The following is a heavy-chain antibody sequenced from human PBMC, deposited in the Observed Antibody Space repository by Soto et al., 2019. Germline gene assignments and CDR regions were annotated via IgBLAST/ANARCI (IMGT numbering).Heavy chain of an antibody. V-gene: IGHV1-18*01. Sequence: QVQLVQSGAEVKKPGASVKVSCKTSGYTFTSHGISWVRQAPGQGLEWMGWISPYNGDTNYAQKLQGSVSVTTDSSTRTAYMELRSLRSEDTAVYYCARMVRGSTVGYYYYMDVWGKGTTVTVSS. CDR3: ARMVRGSTVGYYYYMDV. D-gene: IGHD3-10*01. CDR1: GYTFTSHG. CDR2: ISPYNGDT. J-gene: IGHJ6*03.